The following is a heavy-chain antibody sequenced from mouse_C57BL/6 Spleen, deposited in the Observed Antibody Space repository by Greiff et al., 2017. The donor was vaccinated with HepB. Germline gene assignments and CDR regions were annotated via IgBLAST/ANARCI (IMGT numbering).Heavy chain of an antibody. CDR3: ARPPDSSGYPAWFAY. D-gene: IGHD3-2*02. Sequence: QVQLQQPGAELVRPGSSVKLSCKASGYTFTSYWMDWVKQRPGQGLEWIGNIYPSDSETHYNQKFKDKATLTVDKSSSTAYMQLSSLTSEDSAVYYCARPPDSSGYPAWFAYWGQGTLVTVSA. V-gene: IGHV1-61*01. CDR1: GYTFTSYW. J-gene: IGHJ3*01. CDR2: IYPSDSET.